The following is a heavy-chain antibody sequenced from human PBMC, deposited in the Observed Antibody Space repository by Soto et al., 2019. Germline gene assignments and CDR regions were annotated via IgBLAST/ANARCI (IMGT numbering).Heavy chain of an antibody. CDR2: IYYSGIT. Sequence: PLETLSLPRTVSGGSLSSSSFFWGWVRPPPGKGVECIGSIYYSGITYYNPSLKSRVTISVDTSKNQFSLKLSSVTAADTAVYYCARRVTYDFWSLSGYYYYGMDVWGQGTTVTVSS. CDR3: ARRVTYDFWSLSGYYYYGMDV. J-gene: IGHJ6*02. CDR1: GGSLSSSSFF. V-gene: IGHV4-39*01. D-gene: IGHD3-3*01.